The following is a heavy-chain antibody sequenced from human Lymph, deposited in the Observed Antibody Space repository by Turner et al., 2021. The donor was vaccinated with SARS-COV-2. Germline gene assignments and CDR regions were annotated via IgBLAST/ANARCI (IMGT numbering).Heavy chain of an antibody. J-gene: IGHJ4*02. V-gene: IGHV3-21*01. CDR2: ISSSSSYI. D-gene: IGHD4-17*01. Sequence: EVQLLESGGGLVKPGGSLRLSCAASGFTFSTYSMNWVRQAPGKGLEWISSISSSSSYIYYADSVKGRFTISRDDAKNSLYLQMNSLRAEDTAVYYCARDIPTTADYFDYWGQGTLVTVS. CDR1: GFTFSTYS. CDR3: ARDIPTTADYFDY.